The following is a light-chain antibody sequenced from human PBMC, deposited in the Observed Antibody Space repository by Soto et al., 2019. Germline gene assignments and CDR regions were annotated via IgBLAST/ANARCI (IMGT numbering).Light chain of an antibody. CDR3: CSYAGTSTYV. CDR1: SSDVGSHNL. Sequence: QSVLTQPASVSGSPGQSITISCTGTSSDVGSHNLVSWYQQHPGKAPKLLIYEGTKRPSGVSNRFSGSKSGNTASLTISGLQAEDEADYYCCSYAGTSTYVFGTGTNLTVL. J-gene: IGLJ1*01. CDR2: EGT. V-gene: IGLV2-23*01.